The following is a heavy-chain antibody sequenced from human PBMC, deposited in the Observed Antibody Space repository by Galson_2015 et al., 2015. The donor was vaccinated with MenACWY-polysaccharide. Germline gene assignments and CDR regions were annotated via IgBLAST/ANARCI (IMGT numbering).Heavy chain of an antibody. D-gene: IGHD1-26*01. Sequence: VSGCSISSGYYWGWIRQPPGKGLEWIGSIYHSGSTYYNPSLKSRVTISVDTSKNQFSLKLSSVTAADTAVYYCARVEKYSGSYYILHWGQGTLVTVSS. CDR3: ARVEKYSGSYYILH. J-gene: IGHJ4*02. CDR1: GCSISSGYY. V-gene: IGHV4-38-2*02. CDR2: IYHSGST.